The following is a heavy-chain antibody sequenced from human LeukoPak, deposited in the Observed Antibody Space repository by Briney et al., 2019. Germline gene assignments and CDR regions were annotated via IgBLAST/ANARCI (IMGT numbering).Heavy chain of an antibody. V-gene: IGHV3-7*01. CDR3: ARARRYGSGSLNAFDT. J-gene: IGHJ3*02. Sequence: QPGGTLRLSCAASGFIFSRYGMSWVRQAPGKGLEWVANIKQDGSEKYYVDSVKGRFTISRDNAKNSLYLQMNSLRAEDTAVYYCARARRYGSGSLNAFDTWGQGTMVTVSS. D-gene: IGHD3-10*01. CDR2: IKQDGSEK. CDR1: GFIFSRYG.